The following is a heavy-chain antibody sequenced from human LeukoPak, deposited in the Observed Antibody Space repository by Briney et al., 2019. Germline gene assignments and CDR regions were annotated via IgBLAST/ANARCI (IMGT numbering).Heavy chain of an antibody. CDR1: GYTFTGQY. Sequence: ASVKVSCKAYGYTFTGQYMHWVRQAPGQGLEWTGWINPNTGDTNYAQKFQGRVTMTRDTAISTAYLELSRLASDDTAVYYCASYPRYISSPPFDYWGQGTLVTVSS. CDR2: INPNTGDT. J-gene: IGHJ4*02. D-gene: IGHD5-12*01. V-gene: IGHV1-2*02. CDR3: ASYPRYISSPPFDY.